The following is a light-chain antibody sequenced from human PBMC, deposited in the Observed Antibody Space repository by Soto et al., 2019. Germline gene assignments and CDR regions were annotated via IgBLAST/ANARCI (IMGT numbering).Light chain of an antibody. CDR3: QQLRSNPVT. CDR2: AAS. CDR1: QGLNNY. V-gene: IGKV1-9*01. Sequence: DIQLTQSPSFLSASVGDRVTITCRASQGLNNYLAWYQQKPGKPPKLLIYAASTLQSGVPSRFSDIESGTEFTLTISSLQPEDLATYYCQQLRSNPVTFGGGTKVEI. J-gene: IGKJ4*01.